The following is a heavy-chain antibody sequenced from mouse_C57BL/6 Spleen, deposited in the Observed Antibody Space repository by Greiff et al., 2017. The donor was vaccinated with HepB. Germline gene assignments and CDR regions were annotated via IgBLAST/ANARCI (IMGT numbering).Heavy chain of an antibody. D-gene: IGHD1-1*01. Sequence: EVKLMESGPGLVKPSQSLSLTCSVTGYSITSGYYWNWIRQFPGNKLEWMGYISYDGSNNYNPSLKNRISITRDTSKNQFFLKLNSVTTEDTATYYCARRITTVVGYFDVWGTGTTVTVSS. J-gene: IGHJ1*03. CDR1: GYSITSGYY. CDR2: ISYDGSN. V-gene: IGHV3-6*01. CDR3: ARRITTVVGYFDV.